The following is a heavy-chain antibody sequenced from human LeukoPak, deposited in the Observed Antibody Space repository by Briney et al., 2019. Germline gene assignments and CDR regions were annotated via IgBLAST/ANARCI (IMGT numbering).Heavy chain of an antibody. CDR3: ARVYTGSYDFWSGYYYYYYMDV. D-gene: IGHD3-3*01. CDR1: GGSISSYY. Sequence: SETLSLTCTVSGGSISSYYWSWIRQPPGKGLEWIGYIYYSGSTNYNPSLKSRVTISVDTSKSQFSLKLSSVTAADTAVYYCARVYTGSYDFWSGYYYYYYMDVWGKGTTVTVSS. V-gene: IGHV4-59*01. CDR2: IYYSGST. J-gene: IGHJ6*03.